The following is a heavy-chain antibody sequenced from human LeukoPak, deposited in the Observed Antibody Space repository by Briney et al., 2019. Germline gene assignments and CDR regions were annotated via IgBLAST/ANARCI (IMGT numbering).Heavy chain of an antibody. CDR2: IYSGGST. CDR3: ARLLATWDYYYMDV. V-gene: IGHV3-53*01. CDR1: GFTVSSNY. J-gene: IGHJ6*03. Sequence: GGSLRLSCAASGFTVSSNYMSWVRQAPGKGLEWVSIIYSGGSTYYADSVKGRFIISRDNSKNSVYLQMNSLRAEDTAVYYCARLLATWDYYYMDVWGKGTTVIVSS. D-gene: IGHD3-3*02.